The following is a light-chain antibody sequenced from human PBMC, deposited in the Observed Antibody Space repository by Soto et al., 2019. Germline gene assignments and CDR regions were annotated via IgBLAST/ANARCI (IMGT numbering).Light chain of an antibody. CDR3: SLYTSSSTYV. CDR1: SGDVGSYNR. CDR2: EVS. V-gene: IGLV2-18*01. Sequence: QSVLSQPPSVPGSPGQSVTICRTSTSGDVGSYNRVYWYQQPPGTAPKLIIYEVSNRPSGVHDRFSGSKSGNTACLTISGLQDEDEAEYYCSLYTSSSTYVFGAGTRSPS. J-gene: IGLJ1*01.